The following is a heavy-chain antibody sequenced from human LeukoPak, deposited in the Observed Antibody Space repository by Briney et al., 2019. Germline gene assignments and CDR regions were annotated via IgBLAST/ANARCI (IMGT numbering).Heavy chain of an antibody. J-gene: IGHJ4*02. V-gene: IGHV3-21*01. CDR1: GFTFSSYS. Sequence: PGGSLRLSCAASGFTFSSYSMNWVRQAPGKGLEWVSSVSSSSSFIYYADSVKGRFSISRDNAKNSLYLQMNSLRAEDTAVYYCARDEDYGDSDPPGYWGQGALVTVSS. D-gene: IGHD4-17*01. CDR3: ARDEDYGDSDPPGY. CDR2: VSSSSSFI.